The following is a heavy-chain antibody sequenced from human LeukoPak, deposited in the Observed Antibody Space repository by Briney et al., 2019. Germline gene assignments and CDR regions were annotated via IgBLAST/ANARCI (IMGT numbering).Heavy chain of an antibody. CDR1: GGSISSTNCY. CDR3: ARDSRRELLHAFDI. CDR2: ISYTGST. Sequence: SETLSLTCTVSGGSISSTNCYWGWIRQPPGKGLEWIGSISYTGSTYYNPSLKSRVTIAVDTSKNQFSLKVTSVTAADTAVYYCARDSRRELLHAFDIWGQGTMVTVSS. J-gene: IGHJ3*02. V-gene: IGHV4-39*07. D-gene: IGHD1-7*01.